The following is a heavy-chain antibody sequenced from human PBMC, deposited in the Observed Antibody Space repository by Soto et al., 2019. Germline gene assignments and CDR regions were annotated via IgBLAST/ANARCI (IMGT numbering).Heavy chain of an antibody. J-gene: IGHJ2*01. CDR3: ARCYCSVGSCYSCWHFDL. Sequence: QVQLVQSGSEVKKPGASVKVSCKASGYTFTNYGMSWVRQAPGQGLEWMGWISAYNGNTNHAQNFQGRVTMTTDTSTNTADMALRSLRSDDTAVYYCARCYCSVGSCYSCWHFDLWGRGALVTVSS. CDR1: GYTFTNYG. V-gene: IGHV1-18*01. CDR2: ISAYNGNT. D-gene: IGHD2-15*01.